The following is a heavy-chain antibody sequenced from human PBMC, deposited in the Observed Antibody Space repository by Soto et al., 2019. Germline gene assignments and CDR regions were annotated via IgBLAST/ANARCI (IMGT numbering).Heavy chain of an antibody. CDR3: TTDRQALPR. Sequence: EVQLVESGGGLVKPGGSLRLSCAASEFTFTYAWMSWVRQAPGKGLEWVGRIKSKTDGGTTDYAAPVKGRFTISRDDSKTTLYLQMDSLETEDTAVYYCTTDRQALPRWGQGTLVTVSS. CDR2: IKSKTDGGTT. V-gene: IGHV3-15*01. J-gene: IGHJ4*02. CDR1: EFTFTYAW. D-gene: IGHD6-6*01.